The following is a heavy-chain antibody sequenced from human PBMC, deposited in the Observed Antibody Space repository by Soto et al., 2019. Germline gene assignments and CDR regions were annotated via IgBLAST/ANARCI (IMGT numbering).Heavy chain of an antibody. D-gene: IGHD1-26*01. CDR2: ISYDGSKE. CDR1: GFSFSTYA. CDR3: ARSLCPILEATTCNWLDP. V-gene: IGHV3-30-3*01. J-gene: IGHJ5*02. Sequence: QVHVVESGGGVVQPGTSLRLSCAATGFSFSTYAMHWVRQAPGKGLEWAAVISYDGSKEYYADSVQGRFTISRDNSKNTLYLQMNSLRIEDTAVYYCARSLCPILEATTCNWLDPWGQGTQVTVSP.